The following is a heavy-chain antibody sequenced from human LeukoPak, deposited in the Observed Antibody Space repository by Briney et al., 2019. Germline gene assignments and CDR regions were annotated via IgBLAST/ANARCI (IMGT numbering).Heavy chain of an antibody. J-gene: IGHJ4*02. V-gene: IGHV4-39*01. D-gene: IGHD3-3*01. CDR2: IYYSGST. Sequence: SETLSLTCTVSGGSISSSSYYWGWIRQPPGKGLEWIGSIYYSGSTYYNPSLKSRVAISVDTSKNHFSLKLSSVTAADTAVYYCASRQEDFWSGYRDYWGQGTLVTVSS. CDR1: GGSISSSSYY. CDR3: ASRQEDFWSGYRDY.